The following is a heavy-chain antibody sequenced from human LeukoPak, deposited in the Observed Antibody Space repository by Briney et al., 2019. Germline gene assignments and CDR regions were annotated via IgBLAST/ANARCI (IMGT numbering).Heavy chain of an antibody. D-gene: IGHD2-2*01. J-gene: IGHJ4*02. CDR2: INPSGGST. V-gene: IGHV1-46*01. CDR1: GYTFTSYY. CDR3: ARGDSDIVVVPAAIPYDC. Sequence: ASVKVSCKASGYTFTSYYMHWVRQAPGQGLEWMGIINPSGGSTSYAQKFQGRVTMTRDMSTSTVYMELSSLRSEDTAVYYCARGDSDIVVVPAAIPYDCWGQGTLVTVSS.